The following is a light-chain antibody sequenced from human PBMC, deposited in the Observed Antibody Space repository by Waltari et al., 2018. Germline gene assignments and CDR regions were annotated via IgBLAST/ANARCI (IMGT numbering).Light chain of an antibody. J-gene: IGLJ3*02. V-gene: IGLV3-19*01. CDR1: RLRTYY. CDR3: NSRDISGDRWV. CDR2: NKN. Sequence: SSELTQDPAVSVALGQTVRITCQGDRLRTYYATRYQQKPGQAPILVIYNKNNRPSGIPDRFSASSSGNTAFLTLTGAQAEDEADYYCNSRDISGDRWVFGGGTKLTVL.